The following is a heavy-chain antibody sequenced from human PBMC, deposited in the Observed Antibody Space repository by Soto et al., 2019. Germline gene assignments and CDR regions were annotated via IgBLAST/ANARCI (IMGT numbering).Heavy chain of an antibody. V-gene: IGHV3-30*18. D-gene: IGHD5-18*01. J-gene: IGHJ4*02. CDR1: GFTFSSYG. CDR2: ISYDGSNK. Sequence: LRLSCAASGFTFSSYGMHWVRQAPGKGLEWVAVISYDGSNKYYADSVKGRFTISRDNSKNTLYLQMNSLRAEDTAVYYCAKDMWRYSHGYAGIDYRGQGTLVTGSS. CDR3: AKDMWRYSHGYAGIDY.